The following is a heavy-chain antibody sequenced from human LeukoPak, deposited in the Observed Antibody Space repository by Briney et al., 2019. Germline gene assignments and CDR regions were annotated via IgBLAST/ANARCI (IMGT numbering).Heavy chain of an antibody. CDR3: AVGLMVIDY. CDR1: GFTFDDYA. J-gene: IGHJ4*02. D-gene: IGHD3-10*01. CDR2: ISGDGGST. Sequence: GGSLRLSCAASGFTFDDYAMHWVRQAPGKGLEWVSLISGDGGSTSYADSVKGRFTISRHNSKTSLYLQMNSLRTEDTALYYCAVGLMVIDYWGQGTLVTVSS. V-gene: IGHV3-43*02.